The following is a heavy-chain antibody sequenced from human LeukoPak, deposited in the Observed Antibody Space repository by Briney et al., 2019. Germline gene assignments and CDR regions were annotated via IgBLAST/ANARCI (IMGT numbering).Heavy chain of an antibody. V-gene: IGHV3-23*01. J-gene: IGHJ4*02. CDR1: GVSFSSYA. Sequence: TGGSLRLSCAVSGVSFSSYAVGWVRQTPGKRLQLVSTITGSGDSTFYADSVNGRFTVSRDNSKNTLYLQMSSLRADDTALYYCAFGPHQQWLLADYWGQGTLVTVSS. D-gene: IGHD6-19*01. CDR3: AFGPHQQWLLADY. CDR2: ITGSGDST.